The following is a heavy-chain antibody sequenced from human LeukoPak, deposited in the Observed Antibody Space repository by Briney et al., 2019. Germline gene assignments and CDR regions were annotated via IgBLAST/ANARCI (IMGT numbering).Heavy chain of an antibody. CDR2: INPNSGGT. J-gene: IGHJ3*02. V-gene: IGHV1-2*04. CDR3: ARVRYLYDCPASDGVFDI. D-gene: IGHD3-16*01. CDR1: GYTFTGYY. Sequence: ASVKVSCKASGYTFTGYYMHWVRQAPGQGLEWMGWINPNSGGTNYAQKFQGWVTMTRDTSISTAYMELSRLRSDDTAVYYCARVRYLYDCPASDGVFDIWGQGTMVTVSS.